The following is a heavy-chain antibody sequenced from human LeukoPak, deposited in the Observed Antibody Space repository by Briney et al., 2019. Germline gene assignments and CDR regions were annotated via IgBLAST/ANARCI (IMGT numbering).Heavy chain of an antibody. J-gene: IGHJ3*02. D-gene: IGHD1-14*01. CDR3: ARVESYPLRNAFDI. Sequence: SETLSLTCTVSGGSISTYYWSWIRQPPGKGLEWIGYIYYSGSTNYSSLKSRVTMSVDTSKNQFSLRLSSVTAADTAVYYCARVESYPLRNAFDIWGQGTMVTVSS. CDR1: GGSISTYY. CDR2: IYYSGST. V-gene: IGHV4-59*01.